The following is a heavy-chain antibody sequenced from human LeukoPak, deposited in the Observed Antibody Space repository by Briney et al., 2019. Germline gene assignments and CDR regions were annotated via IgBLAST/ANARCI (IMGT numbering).Heavy chain of an antibody. CDR3: ARDRGERGWLQDGVSLERYNWFDP. CDR2: IYHSGST. Sequence: SETLSLTCTVSGYSISSGYYWGWIRQPPGKGLEWIGSIYHSGSTYYNPSLKSRVTISVDTSKNQFSLKLSSVTAADTAVYYCARDRGERGWLQDGVSLERYNWFDPWGQGTLVTVSS. CDR1: GYSISSGYY. J-gene: IGHJ5*02. V-gene: IGHV4-38-2*02. D-gene: IGHD5-12*01.